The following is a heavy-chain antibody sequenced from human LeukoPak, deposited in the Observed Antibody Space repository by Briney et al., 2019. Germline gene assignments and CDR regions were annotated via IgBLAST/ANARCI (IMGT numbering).Heavy chain of an antibody. CDR3: ARYSSSWYFNYYYYGMDV. CDR2: MNPNSGNT. CDR1: GYTFTSYD. J-gene: IGHJ6*02. Sequence: ASVKVSCKASGYTFTSYDINWVRPATGQGLEWMGWMNPNSGNTGYAQKFQGRVTMTRNTSISTAYMELSSLGSEDTAVYYCARYSSSWYFNYYYYGMDVWGQGTTVTVSS. D-gene: IGHD6-13*01. V-gene: IGHV1-8*01.